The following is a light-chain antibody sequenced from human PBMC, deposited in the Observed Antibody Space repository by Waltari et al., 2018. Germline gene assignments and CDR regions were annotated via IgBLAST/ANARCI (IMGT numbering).Light chain of an antibody. CDR1: SGHSSYA. CDR3: QTWGTDTVV. Sequence: QLVLTQSPSASASLGASVKLTCTLSSGHSSYAIAWLQQQPEKGPRYLMKFSSDGSHSRGDVIPDRFSGSSSGTERYLTISRLQYEDEADYYCQTWGTDTVVFGGGTKLTVL. V-gene: IGLV4-69*01. J-gene: IGLJ2*01. CDR2: FSSDGSH.